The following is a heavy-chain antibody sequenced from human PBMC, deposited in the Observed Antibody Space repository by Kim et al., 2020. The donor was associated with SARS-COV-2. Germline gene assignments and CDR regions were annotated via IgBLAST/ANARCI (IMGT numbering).Heavy chain of an antibody. CDR3: ARVIRHWDVAGGMDV. V-gene: IGHV3-74*01. D-gene: IGHD6-19*01. Sequence: GGSLRLSCAASGFTFSSYWMHWVRQAPGKGLVWVSRINSDGSSTSYADSVKGRFTISRDNAKNTLYLQMNSLRAEDTAVYYCARVIRHWDVAGGMDVWGQGTTVTVSS. CDR1: GFTFSSYW. J-gene: IGHJ6*02. CDR2: INSDGSST.